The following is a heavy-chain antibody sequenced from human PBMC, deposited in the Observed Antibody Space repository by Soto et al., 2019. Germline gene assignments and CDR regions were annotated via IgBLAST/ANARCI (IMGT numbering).Heavy chain of an antibody. Sequence: GGSLRLSCAASGFTFSSYAMSWVRQAPGKGLEWVSAISGGGGSTYYADSVKGRFTISRDNSKNTLYLQMNSLRAEDTAVYYCAKVFIAAAGTGAGDYWGQGTLVTVSS. CDR2: ISGGGGST. CDR1: GFTFSSYA. J-gene: IGHJ4*02. D-gene: IGHD6-13*01. CDR3: AKVFIAAAGTGAGDY. V-gene: IGHV3-23*01.